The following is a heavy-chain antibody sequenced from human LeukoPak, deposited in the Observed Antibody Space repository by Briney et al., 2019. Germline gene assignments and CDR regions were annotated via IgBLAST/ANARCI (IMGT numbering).Heavy chain of an antibody. CDR3: ARDEGLEPNY. V-gene: IGHV1-69*04. Sequence: SVKVSCKASGYTFTGYYMHWVRQAPGQGLEWMGRIIPILGIANYAQKFQGRVTITADKSTSTAYMELSSLRSEDTAVYYCARDEGLEPNYWGQGTLVTVSS. CDR2: IIPILGIA. J-gene: IGHJ4*02. D-gene: IGHD1-1*01. CDR1: GYTFTGYY.